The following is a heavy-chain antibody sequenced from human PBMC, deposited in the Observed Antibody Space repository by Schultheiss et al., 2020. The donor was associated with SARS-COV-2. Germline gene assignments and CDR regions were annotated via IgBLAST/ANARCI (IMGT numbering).Heavy chain of an antibody. V-gene: IGHV4-34*01. J-gene: IGHJ5*02. D-gene: IGHD4-17*01. CDR3: ARGPTVTTYRWFDP. CDR1: GGSFSGYY. CDR2: IYHRGST. Sequence: SQTLSLTCAVYGGSFSGYYWSWIRQPPGKGLEWIGYIYHRGSTKYNPSLKSRVTISVDTSKNQFSLKLSSVTAADTAVYYCARGPTVTTYRWFDPWGQGTLVTVSS.